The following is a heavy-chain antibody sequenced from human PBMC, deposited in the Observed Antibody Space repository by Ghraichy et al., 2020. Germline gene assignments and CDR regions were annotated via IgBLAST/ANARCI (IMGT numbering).Heavy chain of an antibody. CDR2: IYSGGST. Sequence: GGSLRLSCAASGFTVSSNYMSWVRQAPGKGLEWVSVIYSGGSTYYADSVKGRFTISRDNSKNTLYLQMNSLRAEDTAVYYCARDAPRSYGAFDYWGQGTLVTVSP. J-gene: IGHJ4*02. V-gene: IGHV3-66*02. CDR1: GFTVSSNY. CDR3: ARDAPRSYGAFDY. D-gene: IGHD4-17*01.